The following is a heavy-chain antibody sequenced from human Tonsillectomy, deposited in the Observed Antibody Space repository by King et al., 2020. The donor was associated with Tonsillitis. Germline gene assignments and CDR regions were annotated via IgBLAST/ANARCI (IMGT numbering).Heavy chain of an antibody. Sequence: QLQESGSRLVMPSQTLSLTCTVSGGSISSGTYSWSWIRQPPGKGLEWIGYMFYSGSAYYNPSFKSRVTLPVDRSKNQFSLKLKSVTAADTAMYYCARAANDFDWLLNPWFDPWGQGTLVTVSS. D-gene: IGHD3-9*01. CDR1: GGSISSGTYS. CDR2: MFYSGSA. J-gene: IGHJ5*01. V-gene: IGHV4-30-2*01. CDR3: ARAANDFDWLLNPWFDP.